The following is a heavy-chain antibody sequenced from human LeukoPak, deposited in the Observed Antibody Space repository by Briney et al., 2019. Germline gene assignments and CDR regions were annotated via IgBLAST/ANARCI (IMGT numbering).Heavy chain of an antibody. J-gene: IGHJ4*02. Sequence: GASVKVSCKASGYTFTGYYMHWVRQAPGQGLEWMGWINPNSGGTNYAQKFQGRVTMTRDTSISTAYMELSRLRSDDTAEYYCARVGRYYGSGSFYYFDYWGQGTLVTVSS. CDR1: GYTFTGYY. V-gene: IGHV1-2*02. CDR3: ARVGRYYGSGSFYYFDY. D-gene: IGHD3-10*01. CDR2: INPNSGGT.